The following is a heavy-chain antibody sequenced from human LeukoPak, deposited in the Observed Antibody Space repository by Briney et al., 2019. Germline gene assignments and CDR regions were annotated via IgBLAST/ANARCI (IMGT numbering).Heavy chain of an antibody. CDR2: IHYSGST. J-gene: IGHJ4*02. CDR1: GASINSY. D-gene: IGHD3-9*01. CDR3: ATTYHDFSTDTYHLFDY. V-gene: IGHV4-59*01. Sequence: SETLSLTCTVSGASINSYWSWIRQTPGKGLEWIGYIHYSGSTNYNPSLYSRVTMSLDTSQKQFSLLLYSVTAADTAVYYCATTYHDFSTDTYHLFDYWGQGIQVAVS.